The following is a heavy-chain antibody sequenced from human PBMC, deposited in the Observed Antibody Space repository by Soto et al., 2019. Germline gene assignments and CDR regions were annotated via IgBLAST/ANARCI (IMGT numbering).Heavy chain of an antibody. CDR2: IWYDGSNK. V-gene: IGHV3-33*01. CDR1: GFTFSSYG. D-gene: IGHD4-17*01. Sequence: ESGGGVVQPGRSLRLSCASSGFTFSSYGMHWVRQAPGKGLEWVAVIWYDGSNKYYADSVKGRFTISRDNSKNTLYLQMNSLRAEDTAVYYCARESGADDAFDIWGQGTMVTVSS. CDR3: ARESGADDAFDI. J-gene: IGHJ3*02.